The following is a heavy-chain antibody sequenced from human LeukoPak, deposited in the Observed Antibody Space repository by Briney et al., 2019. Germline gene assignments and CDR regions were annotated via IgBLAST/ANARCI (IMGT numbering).Heavy chain of an antibody. V-gene: IGHV3-53*01. CDR2: IYSGGST. CDR1: GFIFGSYS. D-gene: IGHD3-10*01. Sequence: PGGSLRLSCAASGFIFGSYSMNWVRLAPGKGLEWVSVIYSGGSTYYADSVKGRFTISRDNSKNTLYLQMNSLRAEDTAVYYCASGSGSYRTPYYYMDVWGTGTTVTVSS. CDR3: ASGSGSYRTPYYYMDV. J-gene: IGHJ6*03.